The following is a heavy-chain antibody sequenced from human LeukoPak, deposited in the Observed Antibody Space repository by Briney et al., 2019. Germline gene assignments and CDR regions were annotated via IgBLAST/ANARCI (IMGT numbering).Heavy chain of an antibody. CDR2: ISGSGDAT. V-gene: IGHV3-23*01. CDR1: GFTFSSLA. Sequence: PGGSLRLSCTASGFTFSSLAMHWVRQAPGKGLEWVSGISGSGDATYYADSVRGRFTVSRGNSKNTLYLQMSSLRAEDTALYFCARVLSIGFHYDYWGPGTLVTVSS. CDR3: ARVLSIGFHYDY. J-gene: IGHJ4*02. D-gene: IGHD3-22*01.